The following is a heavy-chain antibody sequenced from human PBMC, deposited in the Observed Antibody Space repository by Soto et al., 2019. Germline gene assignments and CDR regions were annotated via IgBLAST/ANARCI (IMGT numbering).Heavy chain of an antibody. J-gene: IGHJ3*02. V-gene: IGHV3-15*01. Sequence: GGSLRLSCAASGFTFSNAWMSWVRQAPGKGLEWVGRIKSKTDGGTTDYAAPVKGRFTISRDDSKNTLYLQMNSLKTEDTAVYYCTTDRGLLWFGEPLWWSTDIWGQGTMVTVSS. CDR3: TTDRGLLWFGEPLWWSTDI. CDR1: GFTFSNAW. CDR2: IKSKTDGGTT. D-gene: IGHD3-10*01.